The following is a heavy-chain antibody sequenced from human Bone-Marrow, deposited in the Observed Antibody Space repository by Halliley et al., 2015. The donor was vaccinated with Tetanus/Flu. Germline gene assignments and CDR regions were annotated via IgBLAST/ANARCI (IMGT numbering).Heavy chain of an antibody. Sequence: GRSTYYADSVRGRFTISRDNSKSTLFLQMNSLRVDDTAIYFCAKGKSYSDRTGFPHVVGSDSWGQGSLVSVSS. V-gene: IGHV3-23*01. J-gene: IGHJ4*02. CDR3: AKGKSYSDRTGFPHVVGSDS. CDR2: GRST. D-gene: IGHD2-15*01.